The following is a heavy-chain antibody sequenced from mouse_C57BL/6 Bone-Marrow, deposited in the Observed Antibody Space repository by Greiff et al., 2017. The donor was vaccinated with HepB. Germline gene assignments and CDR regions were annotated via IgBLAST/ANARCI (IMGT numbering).Heavy chain of an antibody. V-gene: IGHV10-1*01. D-gene: IGHD6-5*01. CDR1: GFSFNTYA. J-gene: IGHJ4*01. CDR3: VRHTQGGLWAMDY. Sequence: EVMLVESGGGLVQPKGSLKLSCAASGFSFNTYAMNWVRQAPGKGMEWVARIRSKSNNYATYYADSVKDRFTISSNDSESMLYLQMNNLKTEDTAMYHCVRHTQGGLWAMDYWGQGTSVTVSS. CDR2: IRSKSNNYAT.